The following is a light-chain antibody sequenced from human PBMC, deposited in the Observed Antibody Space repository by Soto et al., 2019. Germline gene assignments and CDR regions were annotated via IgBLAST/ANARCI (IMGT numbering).Light chain of an antibody. Sequence: EIVMTQSPATLSVSPGEIATLSCRASESITNNLAWYQQKPGQTPRVLIYGASTRAIGIPARFSGSGFWTEFTLTISSLQSEEFVVYYCQEYSNWPLLSFGGGTKVDIK. J-gene: IGKJ4*01. CDR2: GAS. CDR1: ESITNN. CDR3: QEYSNWPLLS. V-gene: IGKV3-15*01.